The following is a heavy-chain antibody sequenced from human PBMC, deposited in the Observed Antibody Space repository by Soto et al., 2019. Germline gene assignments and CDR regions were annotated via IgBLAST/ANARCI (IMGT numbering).Heavy chain of an antibody. D-gene: IGHD6-19*01. CDR1: GGSFSGYY. V-gene: IGHV4-34*01. CDR3: ARGGGAVAGTPYYFDY. CDR2: INHSGST. Sequence: SETLSLTCAVYGGSFSGYYWSWIRQPPGKGLEWIGEINHSGSTNYNPSLKSRVTISVDTSKNQFSLKLSSVTAADTAVYYCARGGGAVAGTPYYFDYWGQGTLVTVSS. J-gene: IGHJ4*02.